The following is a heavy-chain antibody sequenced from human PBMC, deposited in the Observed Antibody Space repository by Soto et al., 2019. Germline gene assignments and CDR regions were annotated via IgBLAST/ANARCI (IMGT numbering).Heavy chain of an antibody. V-gene: IGHV1-69*12. D-gene: IGHD2-15*01. J-gene: IGHJ2*01. Sequence: QVQLVQSGAEVKKPGSSVKVSCKASGGTFSSYAISWVRQAPGQGLEWMGGIIPIFGTTNYAQKFQGRVTRTAAESTSAAYMELSSLRSEDTAVYYCARVVTVVKSFHYWYFDLWGRGTLVTVSS. CDR1: GGTFSSYA. CDR3: ARVVTVVKSFHYWYFDL. CDR2: IIPIFGTT.